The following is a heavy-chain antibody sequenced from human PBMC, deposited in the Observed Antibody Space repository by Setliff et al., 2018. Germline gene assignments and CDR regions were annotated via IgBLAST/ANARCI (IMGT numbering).Heavy chain of an antibody. CDR2: MYYGGGGST. J-gene: IGHJ2*01. CDR3: ARPPAGLGNWYFDL. D-gene: IGHD7-27*01. Sequence: SETLSLTCAVYGGSFSGYYWGWIRQPPGKGLEWIGSMYYGGGGSTYYNASLKSRVTISVDTSKNQFSLKLSSVTAADTAVYYCARPPAGLGNWYFDLWGRGTLVTVSS. V-gene: IGHV4-39*01. CDR1: GGSFSGYY.